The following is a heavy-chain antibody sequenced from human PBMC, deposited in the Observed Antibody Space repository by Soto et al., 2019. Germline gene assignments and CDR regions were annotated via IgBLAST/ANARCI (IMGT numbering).Heavy chain of an antibody. Sequence: EVQLLESGGGLVQPGGSLRLSCAASGFTFSSFAMTWVRQAPGKGLEWVSSLTGSGDSTYYADSVKGRFTISRDNSKNTLYLQMNSLRADDTALYYVAKGTAVTTGDMAYWGQGTLVTVSS. J-gene: IGHJ4*02. V-gene: IGHV3-23*01. CDR3: AKGTAVTTGDMAY. CDR1: GFTFSSFA. D-gene: IGHD4-17*01. CDR2: LTGSGDST.